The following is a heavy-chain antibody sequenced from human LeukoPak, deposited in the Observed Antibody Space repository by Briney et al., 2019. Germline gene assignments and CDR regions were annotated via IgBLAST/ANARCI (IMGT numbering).Heavy chain of an antibody. CDR1: GFIFSDYG. D-gene: IGHD1-1*01. Sequence: PGRSLRLSCAVSGFIFSDYGFQWVRQAPGKGLECVAVTRFDGSIKQYADSVKGRFTISRADSKNTLYLQMNFLKSEDTAVYYCARWGGTRQYYFDYWGQGTLVTVSS. CDR2: TRFDGSIK. V-gene: IGHV3-33*01. CDR3: ARWGGTRQYYFDY. J-gene: IGHJ4*02.